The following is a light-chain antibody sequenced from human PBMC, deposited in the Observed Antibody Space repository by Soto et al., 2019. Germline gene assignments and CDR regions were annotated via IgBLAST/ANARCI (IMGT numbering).Light chain of an antibody. Sequence: QSALTQPRSVSGSPGQSVTISCTGTSSDVGGYNFVSWYQHPPGKAPKLMLYDVTHRPSWVPDRFSCSKSDNTASLTISGLQAEDEAEYYCCSYASSDTYFFGTGTKLTFL. V-gene: IGLV2-11*01. CDR3: CSYASSDTYF. CDR1: SSDVGGYNF. J-gene: IGLJ1*01. CDR2: DVT.